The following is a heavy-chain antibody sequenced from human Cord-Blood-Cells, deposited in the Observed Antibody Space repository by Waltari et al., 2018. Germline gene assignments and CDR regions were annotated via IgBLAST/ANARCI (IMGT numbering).Heavy chain of an antibody. CDR1: GDSVSSNSAA. V-gene: IGHV6-1*01. Sequence: QVQLQQSGPGLVKPSQTLSLTCAISGDSVSSNSAAWNWFRQSPSQGLEWLGRTYYRSKWYNDYAVSGKSRITINPDTSKNQFSLQLNSVTPEDTAVYYCARVAGYSSGWYRGYFDYWGQGTLVTVSS. CDR3: ARVAGYSSGWYRGYFDY. J-gene: IGHJ4*02. CDR2: TYYRSKWYN. D-gene: IGHD6-19*01.